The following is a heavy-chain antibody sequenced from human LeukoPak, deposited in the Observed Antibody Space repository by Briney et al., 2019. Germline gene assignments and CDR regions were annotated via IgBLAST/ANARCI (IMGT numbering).Heavy chain of an antibody. Sequence: GESLKISCKGSGYSFTSYWIGWVRQMPGKGLEWMGNISPGDSDTRYIPSFQGQFNISADKSITTAYLQWSSLKASDTATYYCAKMGPGALTADAFDIWGQGTTVTVSS. CDR3: AKMGPGALTADAFDI. J-gene: IGHJ3*02. V-gene: IGHV5-51*01. CDR1: GYSFTSYW. CDR2: ISPGDSDT. D-gene: IGHD1-14*01.